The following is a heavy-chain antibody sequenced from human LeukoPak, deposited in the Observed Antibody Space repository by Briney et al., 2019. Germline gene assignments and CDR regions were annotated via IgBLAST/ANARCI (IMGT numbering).Heavy chain of an antibody. CDR1: GFTVSSNY. V-gene: IGHV3-66*01. CDR3: AWYCSGGSCKYYYYYGMDV. D-gene: IGHD2-15*01. J-gene: IGHJ6*02. Sequence: GGSLRLSCAASGFTVSSNYISWVRQAPGKGLEWVSVIYTGGRTYYADSVKGRFTISRDNSKNTVYLQMNSLRAEDTAVYYCAWYCSGGSCKYYYYYGMDVWGQGTTVTVSS. CDR2: IYTGGRT.